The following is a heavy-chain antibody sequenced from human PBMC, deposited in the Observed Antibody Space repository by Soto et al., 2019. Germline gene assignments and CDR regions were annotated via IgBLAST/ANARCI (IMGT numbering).Heavy chain of an antibody. CDR2: INHSGST. J-gene: IGHJ3*02. V-gene: IGHV4-34*01. CDR3: ASMGEEFSPTVAFDI. CDR1: VRSFLGYL. D-gene: IGHD1-1*01. Sequence: SETLSLTCVVYVRSFLGYLWGWSRQPPGKGLEWIGEINHSGSTNYNPALKSRVTISVDTSKNQFSLKLSSVTAADTAVYYCASMGEEFSPTVAFDIWGQGTMVT.